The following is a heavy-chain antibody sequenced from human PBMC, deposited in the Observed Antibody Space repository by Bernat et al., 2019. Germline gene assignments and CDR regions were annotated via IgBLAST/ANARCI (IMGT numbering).Heavy chain of an antibody. J-gene: IGHJ4*02. CDR2: IWYDGSNK. V-gene: IGHV3-33*01. Sequence: QVQLVESGGGVVQPGRSLRLSCAASGFTFSSYGMHWVRQAPGKGLEWVAVIWYDGSNKYYADSVKGRFTISRDNSKNKLYLQMNSLRAEDTAVYYCARDGGYCSGGSCYVDDYGGFDYWGQGTLVTVSS. CDR3: ARDGGYCSGGSCYVDDYGGFDY. CDR1: GFTFSSYG. D-gene: IGHD2-15*01.